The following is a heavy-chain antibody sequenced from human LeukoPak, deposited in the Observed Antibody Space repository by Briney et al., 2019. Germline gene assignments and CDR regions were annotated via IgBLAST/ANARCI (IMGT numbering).Heavy chain of an antibody. CDR3: ASPTYYYDSSGYSGVDGAFDI. D-gene: IGHD3-22*01. J-gene: IGHJ3*02. CDR2: IYPGDSDT. Sequence: GESLKISCKGSGYSFTNYWIGWVRQMPGKGLEWMGIIYPGDSDTRYSPSFQGQVTISADKSISTAYLQWSSLKASDTAMYYCASPTYYYDSSGYSGVDGAFDIWGQGTMVTVSS. CDR1: GYSFTNYW. V-gene: IGHV5-51*01.